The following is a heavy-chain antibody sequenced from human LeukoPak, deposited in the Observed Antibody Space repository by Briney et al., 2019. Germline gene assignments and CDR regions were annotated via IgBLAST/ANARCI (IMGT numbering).Heavy chain of an antibody. J-gene: IGHJ5*02. CDR1: GGSISSYY. Sequence: SETLSLTCTVSGGSISSYYWSWIRQPPGKGLEWIGYIYYSGSTNYNPSLKSRVTISVDTSKNQFSLKLSSVTAADTAVYYCARGSGFGPVLNNWFDPWGQGTLVTVSS. D-gene: IGHD2-8*01. CDR2: IYYSGST. V-gene: IGHV4-59*01. CDR3: ARGSGFGPVLNNWFDP.